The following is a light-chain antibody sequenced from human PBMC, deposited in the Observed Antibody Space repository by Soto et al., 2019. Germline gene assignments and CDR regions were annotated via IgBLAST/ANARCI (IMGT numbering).Light chain of an antibody. Sequence: IQMTQSPSTPAGSVGDRVAITCRASQTISSWLAWYQQKPGKAPKLLIYKASTLKSGVPSRFSGSGSGTEFTLTISSLQPDDFATYYCQHYNSYSEAFGQGTKVGIK. CDR2: KAS. CDR1: QTISSW. CDR3: QHYNSYSEA. J-gene: IGKJ1*01. V-gene: IGKV1-5*03.